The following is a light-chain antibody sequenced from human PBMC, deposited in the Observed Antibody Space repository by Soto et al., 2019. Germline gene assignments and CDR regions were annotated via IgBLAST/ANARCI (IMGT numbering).Light chain of an antibody. CDR2: DVS. CDR1: SSDVGGYNY. V-gene: IGLV2-14*01. J-gene: IGLJ2*01. Sequence: QSALIQPASVSGSPGQSITISCTGTSSDVGGYNYVSWYQQHPGKAPKLIIYDVSNRPSGVSNRFSGSKSGNTASLTISGLQAEDEADYYCNSYTSSSTRVFGGGTKLTVL. CDR3: NSYTSSSTRV.